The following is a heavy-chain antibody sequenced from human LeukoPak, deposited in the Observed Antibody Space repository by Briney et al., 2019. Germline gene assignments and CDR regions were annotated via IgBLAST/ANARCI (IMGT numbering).Heavy chain of an antibody. Sequence: SETLSLTCAVYGGSFSGYYWSWIRQPPGKGLEWIGEINHSGSTNYNPSLKSPVTISVDTSKNQFSLKLSSLTAADTAVYYCARRGLYSRPGFQHWGQGTLVNVFS. D-gene: IGHD6-13*01. J-gene: IGHJ1*01. CDR1: GGSFSGYY. CDR2: INHSGST. CDR3: ARRGLYSRPGFQH. V-gene: IGHV4-34*01.